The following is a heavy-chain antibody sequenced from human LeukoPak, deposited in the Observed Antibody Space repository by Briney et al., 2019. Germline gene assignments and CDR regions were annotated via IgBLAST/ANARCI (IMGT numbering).Heavy chain of an antibody. CDR1: GFTFNTYW. V-gene: IGHV3-74*01. CDR2: ILNDGGST. D-gene: IGHD5-18*01. Sequence: GGPLRLSCAASGFTFNTYWMHWVRQAPGEGPVWVAHILNDGGSTSYADSVKGRFIISRDNAKNTLSLQMNSLRAEDTAVYYCVRHNYGYDYWGQGTPVTVSS. J-gene: IGHJ4*02. CDR3: VRHNYGYDY.